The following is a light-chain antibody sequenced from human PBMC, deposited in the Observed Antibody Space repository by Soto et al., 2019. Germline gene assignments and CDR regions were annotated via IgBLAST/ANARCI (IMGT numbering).Light chain of an antibody. CDR3: QQSYRTPRT. CDR1: QSISSY. V-gene: IGKV1-39*01. J-gene: IGKJ4*01. CDR2: AAS. Sequence: DIQMTQSPSSLSASVGDRVTITCRASQSISSYLNWYQQKVGKAPKLLIYAASSLQSGVPSRFSGSESGTDFTLTISSLQPEDFATYYCQQSYRTPRTLGGGTKVDIK.